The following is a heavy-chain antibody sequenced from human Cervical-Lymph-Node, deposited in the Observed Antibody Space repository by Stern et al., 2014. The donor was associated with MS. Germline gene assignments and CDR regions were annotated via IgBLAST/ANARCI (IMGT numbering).Heavy chain of an antibody. J-gene: IGHJ4*02. Sequence: QVQLVESGAEVKEPGASVKVSCKAYGYTFTDYSMYLERHAPGQGIERVAWLDPNSGVANYAQNFQGSVTMTRDTSTSTAYMELSSLRPDDTAVYYCARNGGGLDYWGQGTLVTVSS. V-gene: IGHV1-2*02. CDR3: ARNGGGLDY. CDR1: GYTFTDYS. D-gene: IGHD3-16*01. CDR2: LDPNSGVA.